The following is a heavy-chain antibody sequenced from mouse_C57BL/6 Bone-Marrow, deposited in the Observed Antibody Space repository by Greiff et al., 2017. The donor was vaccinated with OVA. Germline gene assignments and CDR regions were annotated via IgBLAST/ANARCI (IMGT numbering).Heavy chain of an antibody. Sequence: EVMLVESGGGLVKPGGSLKLSCAASGFTFSSYAMSWVRQTPEKRLEWVATISDGGSYTYYPDNVKGRFTISRDNAKNNLYLQMSHLTSEDTAMYDGEREREKYYGSGFDYWGQGTTLTVSS. D-gene: IGHD1-1*01. CDR1: GFTFSSYA. CDR3: EREREKYYGSGFDY. CDR2: ISDGGSYT. V-gene: IGHV5-4*01. J-gene: IGHJ2*01.